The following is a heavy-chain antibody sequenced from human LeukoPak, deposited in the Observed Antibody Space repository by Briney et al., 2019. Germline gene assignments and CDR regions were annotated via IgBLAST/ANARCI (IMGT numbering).Heavy chain of an antibody. CDR2: IYTSGST. D-gene: IGHD3-22*01. CDR1: GGSISSGSYY. J-gene: IGHJ5*02. Sequence: SETLSLTCTVSGGSISSGSYYWSWIRQPAGKGLEWIGRIYTSGSTNYNPSLKSRVTISVDTSKNQFSLKLSSVTAADTAVYYCARDYPMYDYYDSSGYYIVGWFDPWGQGTLVTVSS. CDR3: ARDYPMYDYYDSSGYYIVGWFDP. V-gene: IGHV4-61*02.